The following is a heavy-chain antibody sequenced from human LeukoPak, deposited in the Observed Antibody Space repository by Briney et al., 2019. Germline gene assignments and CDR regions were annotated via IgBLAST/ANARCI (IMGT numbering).Heavy chain of an antibody. D-gene: IGHD5-18*01. Sequence: GGSLRLSCAASGFTFSIYAMSWVRQAPGKGLEWVAGISGSGDSTYYADSVKGRFTISRDNSKNTLYVQMNSLRAEDTAVYYCAKDRGYSYGSTLRYFDYWGQGTLVTVSS. CDR3: AKDRGYSYGSTLRYFDY. CDR2: ISGSGDST. CDR1: GFTFSIYA. V-gene: IGHV3-23*01. J-gene: IGHJ4*02.